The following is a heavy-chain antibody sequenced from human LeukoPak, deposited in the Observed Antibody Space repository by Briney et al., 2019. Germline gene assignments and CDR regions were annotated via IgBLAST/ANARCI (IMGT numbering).Heavy chain of an antibody. Sequence: SETLSLTCAVYGGSFSGYYWSWIRQPPGKGLEWIGEINHSGSTNYNPSLKSRVTISVDTSKNQFSLKLSSVTAADTAVYYCARGPESYYYMDVWGKGTTVTVPS. J-gene: IGHJ6*03. CDR1: GGSFSGYY. CDR3: ARGPESYYYMDV. V-gene: IGHV4-34*01. CDR2: INHSGST.